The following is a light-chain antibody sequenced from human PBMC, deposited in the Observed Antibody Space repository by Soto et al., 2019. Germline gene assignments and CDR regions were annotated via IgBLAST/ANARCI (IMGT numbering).Light chain of an antibody. CDR1: RGISNW. CDR2: ATS. V-gene: IGKV1-12*01. Sequence: DIQMTQSPSSVSASVGDRVTITCRASRGISNWLAWYQQKAGKAPKLLIYATSTLQSGVPSRFRGSGSATEFTLTISSLQPEDVATYYCQQANSFPYTFGQGTKLEIK. CDR3: QQANSFPYT. J-gene: IGKJ2*01.